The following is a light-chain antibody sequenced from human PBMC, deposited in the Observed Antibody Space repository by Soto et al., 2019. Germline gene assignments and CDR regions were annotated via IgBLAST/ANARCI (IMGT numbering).Light chain of an antibody. CDR3: EQTKSLPFT. CDR1: QGIGTS. Sequence: DIQMTQSPSSVSASIGDRVTITCRASQGIGTSLAWYQQKPGKAPELLIYAATTVHSGVPSRFSGSGSGTEFTLTISGLQPADLASYFCEQTKSLPFTFGPGSKVHIK. V-gene: IGKV1-12*01. J-gene: IGKJ3*01. CDR2: AAT.